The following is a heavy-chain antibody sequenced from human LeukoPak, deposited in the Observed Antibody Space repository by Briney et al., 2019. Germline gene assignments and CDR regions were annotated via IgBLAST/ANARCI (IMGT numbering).Heavy chain of an antibody. CDR1: GGSISSYY. V-gene: IGHV4-59*01. D-gene: IGHD3-16*02. Sequence: SETLSLTCTVSGGSISSYYWSWIRQPPRKGLEWIGYIYYSGSTNYNPSLKSRVTISVDTSKNQFSLKLSSVAAADTAVYYCARVVADYVWGSYRRNWFDPWGQGTLVTVSS. CDR3: ARVVADYVWGSYRRNWFDP. J-gene: IGHJ5*02. CDR2: IYYSGST.